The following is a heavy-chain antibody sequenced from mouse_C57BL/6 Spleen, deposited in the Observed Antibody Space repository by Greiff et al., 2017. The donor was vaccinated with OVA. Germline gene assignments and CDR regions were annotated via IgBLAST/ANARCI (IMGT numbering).Heavy chain of an antibody. CDR3: AVSLAY. CDR2: IYPGDGDT. D-gene: IGHD6-1*01. V-gene: IGHV1-80*01. J-gene: IGHJ3*01. Sequence: QVQLQQSGAELVKPGASVKISCKASGYAFSSSWMNWVKQRPGKGLEWIGQIYPGDGDTNYNGKLKGKATLTADKSSSTAYMQLSSLTSEDSAVYFCAVSLAYWGKGTLVTVSA. CDR1: GYAFSSSW.